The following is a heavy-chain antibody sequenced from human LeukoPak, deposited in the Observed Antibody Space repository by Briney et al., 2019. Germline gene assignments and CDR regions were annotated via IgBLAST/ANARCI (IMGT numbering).Heavy chain of an antibody. J-gene: IGHJ4*02. V-gene: IGHV3-23*01. CDR1: GFTFSSYA. D-gene: IGHD3-22*01. CDR2: IGSGGSA. CDR3: ARDRGGLTMIVPSDY. Sequence: GGSLRLSCAASGFTFSSYAMTWVSQAPGKGLEWVSAIGSGGSAYYADSVKGRFTISRDNSKNTLYLHMNSLRAEDTAVYYCARDRGGLTMIVPSDYWGQGTLVTVSS.